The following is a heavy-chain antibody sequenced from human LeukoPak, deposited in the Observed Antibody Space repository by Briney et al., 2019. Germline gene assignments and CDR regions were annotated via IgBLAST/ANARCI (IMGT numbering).Heavy chain of an antibody. CDR3: ARGSESTMVRGVLDY. J-gene: IGHJ4*02. CDR1: GFTLSSYA. V-gene: IGHV3-30-3*01. CDR2: ISYDGSNK. Sequence: GGSLRLSCAASGFTLSSYAMHWVRQAPGKGLEWVAVISYDGSNKYYADSVKGRFTISRDNSKNTLYLQMNSLRAEDTAVYYCARGSESTMVRGVLDYWGQGTLVTVSS. D-gene: IGHD3-10*01.